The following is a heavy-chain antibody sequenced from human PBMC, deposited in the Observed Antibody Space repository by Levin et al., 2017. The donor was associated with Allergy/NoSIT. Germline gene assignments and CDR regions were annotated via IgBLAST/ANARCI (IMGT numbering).Heavy chain of an antibody. V-gene: IGHV3-30-3*01. CDR2: ISYDGNNE. D-gene: IGHD3-22*01. Sequence: GESLKISCAASEFTFSPYAMHWVRQAPGKGLEWMAVISYDGNNEYYADSVKGRFTISRDNSKNTLFLQMNSLRVEDTAVYFCARSAGDSGGYYFDYWGQGTLVTVSS. CDR3: ARSAGDSGGYYFDY. CDR1: EFTFSPYA. J-gene: IGHJ4*02.